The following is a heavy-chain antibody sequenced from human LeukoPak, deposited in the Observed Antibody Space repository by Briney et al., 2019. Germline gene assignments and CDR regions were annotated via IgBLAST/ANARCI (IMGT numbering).Heavy chain of an antibody. CDR3: ARGDPTGIAAAGSFDY. CDR2: ISYSGST. CDR1: GGSISSYY. J-gene: IGHJ4*02. D-gene: IGHD6-13*01. V-gene: IGHV4-59*08. Sequence: QASETLSLTCSVSGGSISSYYWNWIRQPPGKGLEWIGSISYSGSTNYNPSLESRVTISVDTSKNQISLKLSSVTAADTAVYYCARGDPTGIAAAGSFDYWGQGTLVTVSS.